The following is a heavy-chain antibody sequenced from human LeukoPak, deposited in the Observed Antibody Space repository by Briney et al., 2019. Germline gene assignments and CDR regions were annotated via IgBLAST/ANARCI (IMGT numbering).Heavy chain of an antibody. Sequence: SETLSLTCTVSGGSISSYYWSLIRQHAGKGLEWIGRIYTSGSTNYNPSLKSRVTMSVDTSKNQFSLKLSSVTAAATAVYYCAREGGPDFDYYDSSGYYDYWGQGTLVTVSS. CDR3: AREGGPDFDYYDSSGYYDY. CDR2: IYTSGST. V-gene: IGHV4-4*07. CDR1: GGSISSYY. D-gene: IGHD3-22*01. J-gene: IGHJ4*02.